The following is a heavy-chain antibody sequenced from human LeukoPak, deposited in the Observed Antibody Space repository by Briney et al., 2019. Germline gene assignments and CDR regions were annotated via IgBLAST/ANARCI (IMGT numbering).Heavy chain of an antibody. J-gene: IGHJ4*02. CDR2: IVVGSGNT. V-gene: IGHV1-58*01. Sequence: GASVKVSCKASGFTFTSSAVQWVRQARGQRLEWIGWIVVGSGNTNYAQKFQERVTITRDMSTSIAYMELSSLRSEDTAVYYCATIIFGVEKGLDYWGQGTLVTVSS. CDR3: ATIIFGVEKGLDY. CDR1: GFTFTSSA. D-gene: IGHD3-3*01.